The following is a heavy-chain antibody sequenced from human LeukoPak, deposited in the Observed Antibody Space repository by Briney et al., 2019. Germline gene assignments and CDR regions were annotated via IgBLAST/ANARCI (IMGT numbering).Heavy chain of an antibody. J-gene: IGHJ4*02. Sequence: SETLSLTCTVSGVSISSYYWSWIRQPPGKGLEWIAFFHHSGTTNYNPSLNSRVSIPLDTSKNQFSLKLTSVTAADTAVYYCASILYGANGFDYWGQGTQVTVSS. CDR2: FHHSGTT. D-gene: IGHD4/OR15-4a*01. V-gene: IGHV4-59*12. CDR3: ASILYGANGFDY. CDR1: GVSISSYY.